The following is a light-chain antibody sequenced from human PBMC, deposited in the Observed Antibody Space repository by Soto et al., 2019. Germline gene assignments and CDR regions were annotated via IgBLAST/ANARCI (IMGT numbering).Light chain of an antibody. CDR3: HQYNSWPPGT. Sequence: ILLTQSPSILSLSPGESATLSCRASQSISRRLAWYQQKPGQAPRLLISDASTRATGIPARFSGSGSGTELTLTISSLQSEDFALYYCHQYNSWPPGTFGQGTKVDIK. J-gene: IGKJ2*01. V-gene: IGKV3-15*01. CDR1: QSISRR. CDR2: DAS.